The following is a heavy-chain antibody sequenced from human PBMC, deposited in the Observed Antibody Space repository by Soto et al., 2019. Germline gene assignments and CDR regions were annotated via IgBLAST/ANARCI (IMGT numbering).Heavy chain of an antibody. CDR1: GFTFSSYA. D-gene: IGHD6-13*01. V-gene: IGHV3-23*01. CDR2: INDNSGTI. J-gene: IGHJ4*02. CDR3: AKQRGYQQPFDY. Sequence: GGSLRLSCAASGFTFSSYAMNWVRQAPGKGLEWVSVINDNSGTIYYADSVKGRFTISRDNSRNTLFLQMNSLRAEDTAVYYCAKQRGYQQPFDYWGQGTLVTVSS.